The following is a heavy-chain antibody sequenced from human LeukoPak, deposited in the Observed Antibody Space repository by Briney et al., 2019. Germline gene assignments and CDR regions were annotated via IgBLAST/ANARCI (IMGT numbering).Heavy chain of an antibody. CDR3: AREARFPYYYDSSGYPDAFDI. D-gene: IGHD3-22*01. J-gene: IGHJ3*02. V-gene: IGHV1-2*02. Sequence: ASVTVSCKASGYTFTGYYMHWVRQAPGQGLEWMGWINPNSGGTNYAQKFQGRVTMTRDTSISTAYMELSRLRSEDTAVYYCAREARFPYYYDSSGYPDAFDIWGQGTMVTVSS. CDR1: GYTFTGYY. CDR2: INPNSGGT.